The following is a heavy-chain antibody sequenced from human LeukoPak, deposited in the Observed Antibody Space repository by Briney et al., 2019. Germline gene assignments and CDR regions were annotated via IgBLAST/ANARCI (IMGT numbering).Heavy chain of an antibody. V-gene: IGHV5-51*01. CDR2: IYPGDSDT. D-gene: IGHD6-19*01. J-gene: IGHJ4*02. CDR3: ARLFLARALSSGWNYFDY. Sequence: GESLKISCKGSGYSFTSYWIGWVRQMPGKGLEWMGIIYPGDSDTRYSPSFQGQVTISADKSISTAYLQWSSLKASDTAMYYCARLFLARALSSGWNYFDYWGQGTLVTVSS. CDR1: GYSFTSYW.